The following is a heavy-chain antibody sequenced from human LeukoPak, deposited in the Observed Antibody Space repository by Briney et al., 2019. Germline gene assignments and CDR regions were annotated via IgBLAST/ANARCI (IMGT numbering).Heavy chain of an antibody. V-gene: IGHV3-21*01. Sequence: GGSLRLSCAASGFTFSTYNMNWVRQAPGKGLEWVSRISSSGNYIYYADSVKGRFTISRDNAKNSLFLQMNSLRAEDTAVYYCAREGSYGSPPSDYWGQGTLVTVSS. CDR3: AREGSYGSPPSDY. CDR2: ISSSGNYI. CDR1: GFTFSTYN. J-gene: IGHJ4*02. D-gene: IGHD5-18*01.